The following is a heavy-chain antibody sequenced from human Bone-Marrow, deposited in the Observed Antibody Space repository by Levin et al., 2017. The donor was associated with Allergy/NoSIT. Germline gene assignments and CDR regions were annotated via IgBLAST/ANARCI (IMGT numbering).Heavy chain of an antibody. CDR1: GFTFSSYA. Sequence: GGSLRLSCAASGFTFSSYAMSWVRQAPGKGLEWVSAISGSGGSTYYADSVKGRFTISRDNSKNTLYLQMNSLRAEDTAVYYCAKGLQLSSYERHPSDYWGQGTLVTVSS. V-gene: IGHV3-23*01. CDR2: ISGSGGST. J-gene: IGHJ4*02. D-gene: IGHD5-18*01. CDR3: AKGLQLSSYERHPSDY.